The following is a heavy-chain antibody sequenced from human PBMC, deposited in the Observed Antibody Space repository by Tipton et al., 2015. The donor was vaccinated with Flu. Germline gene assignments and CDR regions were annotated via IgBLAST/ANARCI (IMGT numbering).Heavy chain of an antibody. D-gene: IGHD4-11*01. CDR2: IFHSGNS. V-gene: IGHV4-38-2*01. J-gene: IGHJ5*01. CDR3: ARRDYSNYVSEPKNWFDS. CDR1: GYSIRSSNYY. Sequence: TLSLTCAVSGYSIRSSNYYWGWIRQPPGKGLEWIGNIFHSGNSYHNPSLKSRVTMSIETSKNQFYLKLSSVTAADTAAYYCARRDYSNYVSEPKNWFDSWGQGALVIVSS.